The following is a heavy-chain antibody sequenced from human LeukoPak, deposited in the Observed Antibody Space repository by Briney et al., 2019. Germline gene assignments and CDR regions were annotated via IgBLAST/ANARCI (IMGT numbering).Heavy chain of an antibody. CDR3: ARDMYGGTDY. V-gene: IGHV3-7*01. Sequence: PGGSLRLSCAASGFTFSSSWMSWVRQAPGEGLEWAANIKQDGTEKYYVDSVNGRFTISRDNAKNSLYLQMNSLRAEDTAVYYCARDMYGGTDYWGQGTLVTVSS. CDR2: IKQDGTEK. CDR1: GFTFSSSW. D-gene: IGHD2-8*01. J-gene: IGHJ4*02.